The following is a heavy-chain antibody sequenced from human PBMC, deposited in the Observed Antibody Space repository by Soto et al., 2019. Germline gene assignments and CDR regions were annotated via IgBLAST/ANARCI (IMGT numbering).Heavy chain of an antibody. D-gene: IGHD4-17*01. CDR1: GFTFSRYA. CDR2: ISYDGSNK. V-gene: IGHV3-30-3*01. J-gene: IGHJ4*02. CDR3: AKDDYGDYAPIFDY. Sequence: GSLRLSCAASGFTFSRYAMHWVRQAPGKGLEWVAVISYDGSNKYYADSVKGRFTISRDNSKNTLFLQMNSLRAEDTAVYYCAKDDYGDYAPIFDYWGQGTLVTVSS.